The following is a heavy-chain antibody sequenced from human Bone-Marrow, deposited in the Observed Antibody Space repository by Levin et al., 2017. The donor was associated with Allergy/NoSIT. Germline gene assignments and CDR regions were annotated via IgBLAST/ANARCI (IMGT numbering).Heavy chain of an antibody. Sequence: PAASVKVSCSVSGYTFSDYYIHWFRQTPGQGLEWIGWIDPTRGATQFAEKFHARVVLTRNSSISTAYMELGKLRSDDTALYYCARGGASSNDYWGQGTLVTVSS. CDR2: IDPTRGAT. D-gene: IGHD6-13*01. CDR3: ARGGASSNDY. CDR1: GYTFSDYY. J-gene: IGHJ4*02. V-gene: IGHV1-2*02.